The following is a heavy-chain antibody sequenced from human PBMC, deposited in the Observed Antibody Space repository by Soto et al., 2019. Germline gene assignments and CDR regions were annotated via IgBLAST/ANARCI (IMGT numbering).Heavy chain of an antibody. D-gene: IGHD3-16*01. Sequence: EVQLVESGGGLVQPGGSLRLSCAASGFTFSDHYMDWVRQAPGKGLEWVGRTRNKANTYTTEYAASVKGRFTISRDDSKHSLYLQMNSLKTEDTAVYYCARGGTHWGQGALVTVSS. CDR2: TRNKANTYTT. CDR3: ARGGTH. J-gene: IGHJ4*02. CDR1: GFTFSDHY. V-gene: IGHV3-72*01.